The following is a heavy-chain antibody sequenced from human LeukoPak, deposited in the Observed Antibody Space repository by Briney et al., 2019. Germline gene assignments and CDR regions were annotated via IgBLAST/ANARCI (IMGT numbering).Heavy chain of an antibody. Sequence: SETLSLTCAVSGGSVNSGGYYWRWIRQHPGKGLEWIGYIYYTGITNYNPSLKSRVTISVDTSKNQFSLNLNSVTAADTAVYYCATSQCGSDCYLAGDYWGQGTLVTVSS. V-gene: IGHV4-61*08. CDR3: ATSQCGSDCYLAGDY. D-gene: IGHD2-21*02. CDR1: GGSVNSGGYY. CDR2: IYYTGIT. J-gene: IGHJ4*02.